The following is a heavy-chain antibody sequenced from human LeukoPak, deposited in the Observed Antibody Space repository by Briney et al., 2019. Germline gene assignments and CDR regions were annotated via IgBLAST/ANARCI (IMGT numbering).Heavy chain of an antibody. D-gene: IGHD2-15*01. CDR2: IKQDGSEK. CDR3: TRDRGSGL. J-gene: IGHJ3*01. CDR1: GFTFSSHW. Sequence: GGSLRLSCAVSGFTFSSHWMTWVRQAPGKGLEWVANIKQDGSEKYYVDSVKGRFTISRDNAKNSLYLQTISLRDEDTAVYYCTRDRGSGLWGQGTMVTVSS. V-gene: IGHV3-7*01.